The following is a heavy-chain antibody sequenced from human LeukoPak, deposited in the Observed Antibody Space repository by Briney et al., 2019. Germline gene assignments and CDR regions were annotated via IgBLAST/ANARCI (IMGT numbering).Heavy chain of an antibody. V-gene: IGHV1-3*01. D-gene: IGHD4-23*01. CDR2: INAGNGNT. CDR3: AREVTVVTPYYFDY. J-gene: IGHJ4*02. CDR1: GYTFTSYA. Sequence: SVKVSCKASGYTFTSYAMHWVRQAPGQRLEWMGWINAGNGNTKYSQKFQGRVTITRDTSASTAYMELSSLRPEDTAVYYCAREVTVVTPYYFDYWGQGTLVTVSS.